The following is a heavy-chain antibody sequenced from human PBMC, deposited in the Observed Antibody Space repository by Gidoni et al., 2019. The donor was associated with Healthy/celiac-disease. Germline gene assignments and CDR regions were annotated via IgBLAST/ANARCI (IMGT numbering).Heavy chain of an antibody. CDR1: CGSISSSSYY. J-gene: IGHJ3*02. Sequence: QLQLQESRPGLVKPSEPLSLTCTVSCGSISSSSYYWGWIRQPPGKGLEWIGSIYYSGSTYYNPSLKSRVTISVDTSKNQFSLKLSSVTAADTAVDYCARHWDMTTVTRGAFDIWGQGTMVTVSS. CDR2: IYYSGST. V-gene: IGHV4-39*01. D-gene: IGHD4-17*01. CDR3: ARHWDMTTVTRGAFDI.